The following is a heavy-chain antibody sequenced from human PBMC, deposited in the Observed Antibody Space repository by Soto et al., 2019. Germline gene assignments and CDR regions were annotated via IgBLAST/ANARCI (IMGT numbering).Heavy chain of an antibody. Sequence: PSETLSLTCTVSGGSISSSSYYWGWIRQPPGKGLEWIGSIYYSGSTYYNPSLKSRVTISVDTSKNQFSLKLSSVTAADTAVYYCARSDFWSGYWDYWGQGTLVTV. D-gene: IGHD3-3*01. J-gene: IGHJ4*02. CDR3: ARSDFWSGYWDY. CDR1: GGSISSSSYY. V-gene: IGHV4-39*01. CDR2: IYYSGST.